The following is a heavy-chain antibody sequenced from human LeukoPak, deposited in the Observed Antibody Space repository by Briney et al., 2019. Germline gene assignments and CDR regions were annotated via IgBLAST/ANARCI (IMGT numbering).Heavy chain of an antibody. V-gene: IGHV3-64D*09. CDR3: VRGYSFGPYGMDV. J-gene: IGHJ6*02. D-gene: IGHD2-15*01. Sequence: GGSLRLSCSASGFPFSSYAMHWVRQAPGKGLEYVSAISDSGGSTYHADSVKGRFTISRDNSKNTLYLQMSSLRAEDTAVYFCVRGYSFGPYGMDVWGQGTTVTVSS. CDR2: ISDSGGST. CDR1: GFPFSSYA.